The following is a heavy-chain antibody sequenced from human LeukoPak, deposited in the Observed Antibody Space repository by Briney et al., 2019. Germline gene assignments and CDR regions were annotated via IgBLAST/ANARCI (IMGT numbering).Heavy chain of an antibody. J-gene: IGHJ4*02. Sequence: SETLSLTXSVSGDSISSDYWSWIRQVAGKGLEWIGRIYATGSTNYNPSLKSRVTMSVDMSKNQFSLKLSSVTAADTAVYYCASASGYWGQGTLVTVSS. CDR2: IYATGST. V-gene: IGHV4-4*07. CDR1: GDSISSDY. CDR3: ASASGY. D-gene: IGHD6-19*01.